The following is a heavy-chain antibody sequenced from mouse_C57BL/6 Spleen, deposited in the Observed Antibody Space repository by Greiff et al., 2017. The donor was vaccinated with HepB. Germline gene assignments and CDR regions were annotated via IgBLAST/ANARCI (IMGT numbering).Heavy chain of an antibody. CDR3: AREGLYYIPMDY. J-gene: IGHJ4*01. CDR1: GYTFTSYW. D-gene: IGHD2-12*01. V-gene: IGHV1-55*01. CDR2: IYPGSGST. Sequence: VQLQQPGAELVKPGASVKMSCKASGYTFTSYWITWVKQRPGQGLEWIGDIYPGSGSTNYNEKFKSKATLTVDTSSSTAYMQLSSLTSEDSAVYYCAREGLYYIPMDYWGQGTSVTVSS.